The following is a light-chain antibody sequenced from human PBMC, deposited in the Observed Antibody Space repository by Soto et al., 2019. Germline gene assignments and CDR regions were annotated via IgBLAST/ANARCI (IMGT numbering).Light chain of an antibody. V-gene: IGLV2-23*02. CDR1: SRDVGSYNL. CDR3: CSYAGSSSWV. CDR2: EVS. Sequence: QPVLTQPASVSGSPGQSITISCTGTSRDVGSYNLVSWYQQHPGKAPKLMIYEVSKRPSGVSNRFSGSKSGNTASLTISGLQAEYEADYYCCSYAGSSSWVFGGGTKLTVL. J-gene: IGLJ3*02.